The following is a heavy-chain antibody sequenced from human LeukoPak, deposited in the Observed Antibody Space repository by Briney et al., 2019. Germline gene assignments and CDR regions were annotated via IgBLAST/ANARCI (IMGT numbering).Heavy chain of an antibody. CDR2: MYTSGST. V-gene: IGHV4-4*07. CDR1: GGSISSYY. Sequence: SETLSLTCTVSGGSISSYYWSWIRQPAGKGLECIGRMYTSGSTNYNPSLKSRVTMSVDTSKNQFSLKLSSVTAADTAVYFCARDAIAMAGTDVWGQGTLVTVSS. J-gene: IGHJ4*01. CDR3: ARDAIAMAGTDV. D-gene: IGHD6-19*01.